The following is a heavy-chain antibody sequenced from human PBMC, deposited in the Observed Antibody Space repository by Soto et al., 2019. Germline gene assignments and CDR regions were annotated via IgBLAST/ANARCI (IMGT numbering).Heavy chain of an antibody. Sequence: XAILALTFRVSGGSPSSKEWSWIRQPPGKGLEWIGCISDSGNTYYNPSLQSRVTISIDTSTNQFLLDLTSVTTADTAVYYCARVPTTVTHPKSPFLVDRDVKDESFAPWGQGTLVTVSS. D-gene: IGHD4-17*01. CDR3: ARVPTTVTHPKSPFLVDRDVKDESFAP. J-gene: IGHJ5*02. CDR2: ISDSGNT. V-gene: IGHV4-59*01. CDR1: GGSPSSKE.